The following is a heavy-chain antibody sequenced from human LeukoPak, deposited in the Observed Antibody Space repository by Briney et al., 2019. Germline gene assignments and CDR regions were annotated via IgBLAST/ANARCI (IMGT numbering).Heavy chain of an antibody. Sequence: PGGSLKLSCAASGFTFSGSAMHWVRQASGKGLEWVGRIRSKANSYATAYAASVKGRFTISRDDSKNTAYLQMNSLKTEDTAVYYCTRGLVSRDYYYYYYMDVWGKGTTVTVSS. D-gene: IGHD6-19*01. V-gene: IGHV3-73*01. CDR1: GFTFSGSA. CDR2: IRSKANSYAT. J-gene: IGHJ6*03. CDR3: TRGLVSRDYYYYYYMDV.